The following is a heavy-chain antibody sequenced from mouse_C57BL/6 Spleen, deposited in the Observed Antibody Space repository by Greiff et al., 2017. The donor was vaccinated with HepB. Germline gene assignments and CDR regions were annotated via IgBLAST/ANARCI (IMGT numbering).Heavy chain of an antibody. D-gene: IGHD1-1*01. V-gene: IGHV1-85*01. CDR1: GYTFTSYD. J-gene: IGHJ1*03. CDR2: IYPRDGST. Sequence: VQLQQSGPELVKPGASVKLSCKASGYTFTSYDINWVKQRPGQGLEWIGWIYPRDGSTKYNEKFKGKATLTVDTSSSTAYMELHSLTSEDSAVYFCAREDNYYGSSYWYFDVWGTGTTVTVSS. CDR3: AREDNYYGSSYWYFDV.